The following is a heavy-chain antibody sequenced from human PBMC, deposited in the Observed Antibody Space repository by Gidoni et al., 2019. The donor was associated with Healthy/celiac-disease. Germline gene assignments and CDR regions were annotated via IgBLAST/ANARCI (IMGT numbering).Heavy chain of an antibody. V-gene: IGHV3-33*01. Sequence: QVQLVESGGGVVQPGRSLRLSCAASGFTFMSYGMHWVRQAPGKGLEWVAVIWYDGSNKYYADSVKGRFTISRDNSKNTLYLQMNSLRAEDTAVYYCARDLGAYSSSWPTVGMDVWGQGTTVTVSS. J-gene: IGHJ6*02. D-gene: IGHD6-13*01. CDR3: ARDLGAYSSSWPTVGMDV. CDR2: IWYDGSNK. CDR1: GFTFMSYG.